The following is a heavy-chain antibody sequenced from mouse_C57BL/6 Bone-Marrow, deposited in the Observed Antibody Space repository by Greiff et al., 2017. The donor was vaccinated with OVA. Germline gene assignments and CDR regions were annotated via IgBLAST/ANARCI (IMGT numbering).Heavy chain of an antibody. CDR1: GFTFSSYA. CDR2: ISSGGDYI. J-gene: IGHJ1*03. V-gene: IGHV5-9-1*02. CDR3: TRDRTTARYFDV. Sequence: DVMLVESGEGLVKPGGSLKLSCAASGFTFSSYAMSWVRQTPEKRLEWVAYISSGGDYIYYADTVKGRFTISRDNARNTLYLQMSSLKSEDTAMYYCTRDRTTARYFDVWGTGTTVTVSS. D-gene: IGHD1-2*01.